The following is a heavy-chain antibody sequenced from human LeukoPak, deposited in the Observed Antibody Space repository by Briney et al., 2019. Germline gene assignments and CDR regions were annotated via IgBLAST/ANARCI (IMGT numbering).Heavy chain of an antibody. J-gene: IGHJ5*02. V-gene: IGHV1-8*01. CDR2: MNPNSGNT. D-gene: IGHD3-10*01. CDR3: AREGAKYGSGSPNWFDP. CDR1: GYTFTSYD. Sequence: ASVKVSCKASGYTFTSYDINWVRQATGQGLEWMGWMNPNSGNTGYAQKFQGRVTMTRNTSISTAYMELSSLRSEDTAVYYCAREGAKYGSGSPNWFDPWGQGTLVTVSS.